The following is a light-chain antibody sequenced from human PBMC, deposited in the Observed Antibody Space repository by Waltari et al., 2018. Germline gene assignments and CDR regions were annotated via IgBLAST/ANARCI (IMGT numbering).Light chain of an antibody. J-gene: IGLJ3*02. CDR1: SNDVCGYNY. V-gene: IGLV2-14*01. CDR3: SSYTNNTTLV. Sequence: QSALTQPASVSGSPGQSITISCTGTSNDVCGYNYVSWDQQHPGIATKPSSYEVNKRPSGVSNRFSGTKSGNQASLTISGLQTEDEADYCCSSYTNNTTLVFGGGTKLTVL. CDR2: EVN.